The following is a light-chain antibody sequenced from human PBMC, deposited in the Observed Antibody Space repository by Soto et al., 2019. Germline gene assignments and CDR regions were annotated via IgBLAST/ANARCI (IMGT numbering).Light chain of an antibody. CDR2: GAS. CDR1: QSVSSSY. V-gene: IGKV3-20*01. CDR3: QQYGSSPAIT. J-gene: IGKJ5*01. Sequence: EIVLTQSPGTLSLSPGERVTLSCRASQSVSSSYLAWYQQKSGQAPRLLIYGASSRATGIPDRSRGSGSGTDYTLTISRLEPEDFAVYYCQQYGSSPAITFGQGTRLEIK.